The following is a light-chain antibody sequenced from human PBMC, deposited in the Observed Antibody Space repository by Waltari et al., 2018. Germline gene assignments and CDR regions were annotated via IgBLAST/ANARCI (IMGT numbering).Light chain of an antibody. J-gene: IGLJ3*02. CDR2: DVS. CDR3: CSYVDTTSWL. V-gene: IGLV2-23*02. Sequence: QSALTQPASVSGSPGQSITISCTGTSSDLGNYNFVSCYQPQPCTAPKIVIYDVSARPSGVANRFSGSKSGNAASLTISGLQPEDEADYYCCSYVDTTSWLFGGGTKLTVL. CDR1: SSDLGNYNF.